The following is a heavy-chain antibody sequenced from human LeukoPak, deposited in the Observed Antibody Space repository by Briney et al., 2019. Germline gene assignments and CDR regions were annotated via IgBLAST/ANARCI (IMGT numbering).Heavy chain of an antibody. CDR2: INTDGSST. J-gene: IGHJ4*02. CDR1: GFTFSSYW. V-gene: IGHV3-74*01. CDR3: ARGTTVVIPVDDY. Sequence: GGSLRLSCAASGFTFSSYWMHWVRQAPGKGLVWVSRINTDGSSTNYADSVKGRFTISRDNAKNSLYLQMNSLRAEDTAVYYCARGTTVVIPVDDYWGQGTLVTVSS. D-gene: IGHD4-23*01.